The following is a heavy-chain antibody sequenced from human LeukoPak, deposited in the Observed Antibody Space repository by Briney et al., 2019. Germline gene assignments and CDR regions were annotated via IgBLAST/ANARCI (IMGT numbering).Heavy chain of an antibody. CDR2: ISVYSGNT. CDR1: GYTFTSYG. D-gene: IGHD5-12*01. V-gene: IGHV1-18*01. J-gene: IGHJ6*02. Sequence: ASVKVSCKASGYTFTSYGITWVRQAPGQGLEWMGWISVYSGNTNYVQKLQDRITMTTDTSTSTAYMELRSLRSDDTALYYCARDLVATILDYYYYGMDVWGQGTTVTVSS. CDR3: ARDLVATILDYYYYGMDV.